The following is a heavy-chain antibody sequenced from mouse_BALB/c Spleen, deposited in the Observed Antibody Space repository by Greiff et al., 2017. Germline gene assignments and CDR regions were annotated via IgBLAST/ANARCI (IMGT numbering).Heavy chain of an antibody. D-gene: IGHD1-1*01. J-gene: IGHJ2*01. CDR1: GYSITSDYA. CDR2: ISYSGST. V-gene: IGHV3-2*02. Sequence: EVQRVESGPGLVKPSQSLSLTCTVTGYSITSDYAWNWIRQFPGNKLEWMGYISYSGSTSYNPSLKSRISITRDTSKNQFFLQLNSVTTEDTATYYCASFGSYYFDYWGQGTTLTVSS. CDR3: ASFGSYYFDY.